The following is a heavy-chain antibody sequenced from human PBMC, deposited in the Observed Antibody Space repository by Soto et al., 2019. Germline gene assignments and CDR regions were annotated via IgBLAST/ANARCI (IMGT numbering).Heavy chain of an antibody. Sequence: QVKLVQSGAEVRKPGASVRVSCSPSGHPFLDFYVHWVRQAPGKGLEWLGWINPNTGATNYAQKFEGRVTVTRDMSINTAYMELSRLTSDDTAVYYCARIPYYYDSGNTDYVWGQGTLGTVSS. V-gene: IGHV1-2*02. CDR2: INPNTGAT. CDR1: GHPFLDFY. D-gene: IGHD3-22*01. J-gene: IGHJ4*02. CDR3: ARIPYYYDSGNTDYV.